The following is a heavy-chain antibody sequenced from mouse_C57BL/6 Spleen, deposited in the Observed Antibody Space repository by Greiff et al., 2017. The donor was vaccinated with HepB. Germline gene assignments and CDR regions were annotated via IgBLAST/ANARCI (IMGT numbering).Heavy chain of an antibody. J-gene: IGHJ2*01. CDR3: ARYPGFDY. Sequence: QVQLQQSGPELVKPGASVKISCKASGYAFSSSWMNWVKQRPGKGLEWIGRIYPGDGDTNYNGKFKGKATLTADKSSSTAYMQLSSLTSEDSAVYFFARYPGFDYWGQGTTLTVSS. CDR2: IYPGDGDT. CDR1: GYAFSSSW. V-gene: IGHV1-82*01.